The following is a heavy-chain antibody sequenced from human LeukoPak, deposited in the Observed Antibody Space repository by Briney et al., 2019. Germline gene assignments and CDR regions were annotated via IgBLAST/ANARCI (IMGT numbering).Heavy chain of an antibody. CDR1: GFTFSGYS. CDR2: ISSSGHYI. CDR3: ARDLLETVMGDAYYYYGIDV. V-gene: IGHV3-21*01. Sequence: GGSLRLSCAASGFTFSGYSMNWVRQAPGRGLEWFASISSSGHYIYYADSLKGRFTISRDNAKNSLLLQMNSLRDEDTAVYYCARDLLETVMGDAYYYYGIDVWGQGTTVTVSS. D-gene: IGHD5-18*01. J-gene: IGHJ6*02.